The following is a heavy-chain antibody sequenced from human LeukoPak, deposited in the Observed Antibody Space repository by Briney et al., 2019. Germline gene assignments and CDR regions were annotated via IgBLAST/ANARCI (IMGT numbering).Heavy chain of an antibody. J-gene: IGHJ2*01. CDR2: INPDGSST. CDR1: GFTFSTYW. Sequence: GGSLRLSCAASGFTFSTYWMHWVRQAPGKGLVWVSRINPDGSSTNYADSVKGRFTISRDNSKNTLYLQMNSLRAEDTAVYYCAKRYSSSWYRKYFDLWGRGTLVTVSS. V-gene: IGHV3-74*01. CDR3: AKRYSSSWYRKYFDL. D-gene: IGHD6-13*01.